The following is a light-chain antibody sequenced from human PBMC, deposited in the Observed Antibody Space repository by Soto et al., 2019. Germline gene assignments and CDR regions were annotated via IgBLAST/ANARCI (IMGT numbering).Light chain of an antibody. CDR3: CSSAGAFYV. V-gene: IGLV2-11*01. Sequence: QSVLTQPRSVSGYPGQSVTISCTGTSSDIGGHISVSWFQQRPGKAPKLMIYDVSKRPSGVPDRFSGSKSGNTASLTISGLQAEDEADYYCCSSAGAFYVFGTGTKLTVL. CDR1: SSDIGGHIS. J-gene: IGLJ1*01. CDR2: DVS.